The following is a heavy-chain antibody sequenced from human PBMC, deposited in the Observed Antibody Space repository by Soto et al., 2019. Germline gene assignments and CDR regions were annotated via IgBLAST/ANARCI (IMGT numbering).Heavy chain of an antibody. Sequence: GGSLRLSCAASGFTFSSYAMSWVRQAPGRGLEWVSAISGSDGTTYYADSVKGQFTISRDNSKDTLYLQMNSLRAEDTAVYYCAKSLLWSGSPDAFDIWGQGTKVTVSS. J-gene: IGHJ3*02. CDR1: GFTFSSYA. V-gene: IGHV3-23*01. D-gene: IGHD3-3*01. CDR2: ISGSDGTT. CDR3: AKSLLWSGSPDAFDI.